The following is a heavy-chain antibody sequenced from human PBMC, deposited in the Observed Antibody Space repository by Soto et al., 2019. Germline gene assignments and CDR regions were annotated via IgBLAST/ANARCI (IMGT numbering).Heavy chain of an antibody. D-gene: IGHD4-17*01. J-gene: IGHJ2*01. CDR2: IYYSGST. Sequence: QVQLQESGPGLVKPSETLSLTCTVSGGSISSYYWSWIRQPPGKGLEWIGYIYYSGSTNYNPSLKSRVTISVDTSKNQFSLKLSSVTAADTAVYYCARAARDYVGWYFDLWGRGTLVTVSS. CDR1: GGSISSYY. CDR3: ARAARDYVGWYFDL. V-gene: IGHV4-59*01.